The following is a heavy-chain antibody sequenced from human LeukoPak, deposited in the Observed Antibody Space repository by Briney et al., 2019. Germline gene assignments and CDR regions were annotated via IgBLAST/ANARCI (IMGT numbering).Heavy chain of an antibody. D-gene: IGHD3-16*01. CDR3: ARGVSRGVDY. CDR1: GYTFTNYD. J-gene: IGHJ4*02. Sequence: ASVKVSCKTSGYTFTNYDINWVRQATGQGLEWLGWVSTDSGNSDSAQKFQSRITLTRDTSISTVFLELRNLRSDDTAVYYCARGVSRGVDYWGQGTLVTVSS. V-gene: IGHV1-8*02. CDR2: VSTDSGNS.